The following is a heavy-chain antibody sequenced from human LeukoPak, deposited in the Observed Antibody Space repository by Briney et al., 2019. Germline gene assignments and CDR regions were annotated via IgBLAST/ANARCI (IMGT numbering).Heavy chain of an antibody. Sequence: ASVKVSCKASGYTFTGYYMHWVRQAPGQGLEWMGWINPNSGGTNYAQKFQGRVTMTRDTSISTAYMELSRLRSDDTAVYYCARDRNPFYDILTGISTSGAFDIWGQGTMVTVSS. D-gene: IGHD3-9*01. J-gene: IGHJ3*02. CDR2: INPNSGGT. CDR3: ARDRNPFYDILTGISTSGAFDI. CDR1: GYTFTGYY. V-gene: IGHV1-2*02.